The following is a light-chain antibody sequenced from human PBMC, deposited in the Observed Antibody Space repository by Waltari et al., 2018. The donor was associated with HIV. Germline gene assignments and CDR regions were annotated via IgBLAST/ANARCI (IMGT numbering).Light chain of an antibody. J-gene: IGLJ2*01. V-gene: IGLV2-23*01. CDR3: CSYAGSSTVA. Sequence: QSALTQPASVSGSPGQSITISCTGTSSDVGSYHLFSWYQQHPGKAPKLMIYEGSKRPSGVSNRFSGSKSGNTASLTISGLQAEDEADYYCCSYAGSSTVAFGGGTKLTVL. CDR1: SSDVGSYHL. CDR2: EGS.